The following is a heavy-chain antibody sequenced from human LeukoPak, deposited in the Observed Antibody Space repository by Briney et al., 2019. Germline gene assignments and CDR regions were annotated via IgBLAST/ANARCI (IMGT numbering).Heavy chain of an antibody. D-gene: IGHD5-24*01. CDR2: IIPIFGTA. CDR3: ARAYVPVTYKNPHNWFDP. J-gene: IGHJ5*02. Sequence: SVKVSCKASGGTFSSYAISWVRQAPGQGLEWMGGIIPIFGTANYAQKFQGRVTITADKSTSTAYMELSSLRSEDTAVYYCARAYVPVTYKNPHNWFDPWGQGTLVTVSS. V-gene: IGHV1-69*06. CDR1: GGTFSSYA.